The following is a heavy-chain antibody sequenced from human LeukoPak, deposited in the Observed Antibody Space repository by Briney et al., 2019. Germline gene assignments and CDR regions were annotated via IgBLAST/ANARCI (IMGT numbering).Heavy chain of an antibody. J-gene: IGHJ5*02. V-gene: IGHV4-38-2*02. D-gene: IGHD6-13*01. CDR1: GYSISSGYY. Sequence: PSETLSLTCTVSGYSISSGYYWGWIRQPPGKGLEWIGEINHSGSTNYNPSLKSRVTISVDTSKNQFSLKLSSVTAADTAVYYCASSSWYPLFDYFSWGQGTLVTVSS. CDR3: ASSSWYPLFDYFS. CDR2: INHSGST.